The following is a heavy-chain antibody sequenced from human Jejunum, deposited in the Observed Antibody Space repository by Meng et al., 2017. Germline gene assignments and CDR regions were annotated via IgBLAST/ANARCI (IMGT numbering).Heavy chain of an antibody. CDR2: IYNTGTS. D-gene: IGHD3-10*01. J-gene: IGHJ3*02. CDR1: SYSISSGHY. CDR3: ARVSVWSMTNFFPAHDVFDI. Sequence: SETLFLNCAVSSYSISSGHYWGWIRQPPGKGLECIATIYNTGTSYYNPPLKSRVTVSVDTSKNHFSLKLSSVTAADTAVYYCARVSVWSMTNFFPAHDVFDIWGQGTMVTVSS. V-gene: IGHV4-38-2*01.